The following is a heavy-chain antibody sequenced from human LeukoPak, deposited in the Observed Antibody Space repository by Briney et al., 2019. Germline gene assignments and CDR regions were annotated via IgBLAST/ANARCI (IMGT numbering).Heavy chain of an antibody. J-gene: IGHJ5*02. Sequence: SETLSLTCTVSGGSISSYYWSWIRQPAGKGLEWIGRIYTSGSTNYSPSLKSRVTMSVDTSKNQFSLKLSSVTAADTAVYYCARDPFKTYYYDSSGHNWFDPWGQGTLVTVSS. V-gene: IGHV4-4*07. CDR2: IYTSGST. CDR1: GGSISSYY. D-gene: IGHD3-22*01. CDR3: ARDPFKTYYYDSSGHNWFDP.